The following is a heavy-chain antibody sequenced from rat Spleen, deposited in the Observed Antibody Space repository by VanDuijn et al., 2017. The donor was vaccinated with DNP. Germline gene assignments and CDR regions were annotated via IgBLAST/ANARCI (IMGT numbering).Heavy chain of an antibody. CDR1: GFIFSDYD. Sequence: EVQLVESGGGLVQPGRSLKLSCAASGFIFSDYDMAWVRQAPTKGLEWVASISPTGDSTYYQDSVKGRFTASRDNAYSTLYLQMDSLRSEDTATYFCAGNYYDGSSYYPFAYWGQGTLVTVSS. CDR2: ISPTGDST. J-gene: IGHJ3*01. V-gene: IGHV5-19*01. CDR3: AGNYYDGSSYYPFAY. D-gene: IGHD1-12*02.